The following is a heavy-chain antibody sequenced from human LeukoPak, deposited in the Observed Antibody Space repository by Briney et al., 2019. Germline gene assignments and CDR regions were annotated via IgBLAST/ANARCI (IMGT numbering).Heavy chain of an antibody. CDR3: ARSRIQLWLGENAFDI. Sequence: SETLSLTCAIYGGSFSGYFWSWVRQPPGKGLEWIGEINRSGSTNYNSSLSLKSRVTISVDTSKNQFSLKLSSVTAADTAVYYCARSRIQLWLGENAFDIWGQGTMVTVSS. J-gene: IGHJ3*02. CDR1: GGSFSGYF. CDR2: INRSGST. V-gene: IGHV4-34*01. D-gene: IGHD5-18*01.